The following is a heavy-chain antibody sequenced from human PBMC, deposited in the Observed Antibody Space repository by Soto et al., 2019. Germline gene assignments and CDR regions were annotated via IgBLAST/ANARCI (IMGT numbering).Heavy chain of an antibody. D-gene: IGHD4-17*01. Sequence: EVQLLESGGGLVQPGGSLRLSCAASGFTFSSYAMSWVRQAPGKGLEWVSAISGSGGSTYYTDSVKGRFTISRDNSKNTLYLQMNSLRAEDTAVYYCAKPPYGDYSGGYFDYWGQGTLVTVSS. CDR2: ISGSGGST. CDR1: GFTFSSYA. CDR3: AKPPYGDYSGGYFDY. V-gene: IGHV3-23*01. J-gene: IGHJ4*02.